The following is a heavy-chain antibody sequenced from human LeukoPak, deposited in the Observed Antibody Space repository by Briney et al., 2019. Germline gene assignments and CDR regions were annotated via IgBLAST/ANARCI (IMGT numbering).Heavy chain of an antibody. Sequence: LGESLKISCKGSGYSFTSYWIGWVRQMPGKGLEWMGIIYPGDSDTRYSPSFQGQVTISADKSISTAYLQWSSLKAPDTAMYYCARVIAAAGTPADFHFDYWGQGTLVTVSS. CDR3: ARVIAAAGTPADFHFDY. V-gene: IGHV5-51*01. CDR2: IYPGDSDT. J-gene: IGHJ4*02. CDR1: GYSFTSYW. D-gene: IGHD6-13*01.